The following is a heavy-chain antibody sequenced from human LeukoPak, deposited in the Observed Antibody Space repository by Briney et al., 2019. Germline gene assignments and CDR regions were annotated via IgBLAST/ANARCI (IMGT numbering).Heavy chain of an antibody. J-gene: IGHJ4*02. CDR1: GYTFTNYA. Sequence: ASVKVSCKDSGYTFTNYAMNWVRQAPGQGLEWMGWINTDTGNPTYAQGFTRRLVFSLDTSASTAYLQISSLKAEDTAVYHCARVWVQLWFDYWGQGTLVTVSS. D-gene: IGHD5-18*01. CDR3: ARVWVQLWFDY. CDR2: INTDTGNP. V-gene: IGHV7-4-1*02.